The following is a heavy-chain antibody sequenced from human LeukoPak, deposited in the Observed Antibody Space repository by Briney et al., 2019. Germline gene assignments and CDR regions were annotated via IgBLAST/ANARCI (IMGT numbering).Heavy chain of an antibody. J-gene: IGHJ4*02. D-gene: IGHD1-26*01. V-gene: IGHV4-59*01. Sequence: SETLSLTCSVSGGSISSYYWSWIRQPPGKGLEWIGYIYYSGSTNYNPSLKSRVTISVDTSKNQFSLKLSSVTAADTAVYYCARVYSGSYADYWGQGTLVTVSS. CDR1: GGSISSYY. CDR2: IYYSGST. CDR3: ARVYSGSYADY.